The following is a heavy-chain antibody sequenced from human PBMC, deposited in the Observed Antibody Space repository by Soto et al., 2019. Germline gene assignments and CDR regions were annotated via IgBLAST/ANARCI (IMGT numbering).Heavy chain of an antibody. J-gene: IGHJ3*02. V-gene: IGHV4-34*01. Sequence: QVQLQQWGAGLLKPSETLSLTCAVYGGSFSGYYWSWIRQPPGKGLEWIGEINHSGSTNYNPSLKSRVTISVDTSKNQFSLKLSSVTAADTAVYYCARGFYYGSGRLIAFDIWGKGTMVPVSS. CDR1: GGSFSGYY. CDR2: INHSGST. CDR3: ARGFYYGSGRLIAFDI. D-gene: IGHD3-10*01.